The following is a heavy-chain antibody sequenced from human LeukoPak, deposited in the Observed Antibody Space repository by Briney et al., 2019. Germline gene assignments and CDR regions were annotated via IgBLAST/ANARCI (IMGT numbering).Heavy chain of an antibody. CDR1: GGSFSGYY. V-gene: IGHV4-34*01. D-gene: IGHD6-13*01. CDR2: INHSGST. Sequence: SETPSLTCAVYGGSFSGYYWSWIRQPPGKGLEWIGEINHSGSTNYNPSLKSRVTISVDTSKNQFSLKLSSVTAADTAVYYCARDGVKGYSSSWYSFDYWGQGTLVTVSS. J-gene: IGHJ4*02. CDR3: ARDGVKGYSSSWYSFDY.